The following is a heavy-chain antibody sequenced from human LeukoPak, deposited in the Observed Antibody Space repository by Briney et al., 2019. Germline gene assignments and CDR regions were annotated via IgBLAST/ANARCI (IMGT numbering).Heavy chain of an antibody. D-gene: IGHD1-1*01. V-gene: IGHV3-30*04. J-gene: IGHJ6*04. CDR2: ISYDGSNK. Sequence: PGRSLRLSCAASGFTFSSYAMLWVRQAPGKGLEWVAVISYDGSNKYYADSVKGRFTISRDNSKNTLYLQMNSLRAEDTAVYYCARDEPYNWNDVGYYYYGMDVWGKGTTVTVSS. CDR1: GFTFSSYA. CDR3: ARDEPYNWNDVGYYYYGMDV.